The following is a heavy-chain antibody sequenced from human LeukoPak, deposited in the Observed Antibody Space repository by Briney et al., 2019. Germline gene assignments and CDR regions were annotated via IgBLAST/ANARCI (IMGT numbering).Heavy chain of an antibody. CDR1: GVSISSGGYY. CDR3: SRGPGGYSGYDSSFDY. CDR2: IYYSGSS. D-gene: IGHD5-12*01. V-gene: IGHV4-31*03. J-gene: IGHJ4*02. Sequence: SETLSLTCTVSGVSISSGGYYWIWVRPHPGKDLEWIVYIYYSGSSYYNPSLSSRVTISVDTSKNQFSLKLSSVTAADTAVYYCSRGPGGYSGYDSSFDYWGQGTLVTVSS.